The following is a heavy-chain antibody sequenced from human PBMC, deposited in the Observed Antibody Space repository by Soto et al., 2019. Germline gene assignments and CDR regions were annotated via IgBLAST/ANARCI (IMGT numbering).Heavy chain of an antibody. J-gene: IGHJ6*02. CDR2: IIPIFGTA. V-gene: IGHV1-69*06. CDR1: GGTFSSYA. D-gene: IGHD6-13*01. CDR3: ARVGPSSWIDYYYYGMDV. Sequence: QVQLVQSGAEVKKPGSSVKVSCKASGGTFSSYAISWVRQAPGQGLEWMGGIIPIFGTANYAQKFQGRVTITADKSTSTAYMELSSLRSEDTAVHYCARVGPSSWIDYYYYGMDVWGQGTTVTVSS.